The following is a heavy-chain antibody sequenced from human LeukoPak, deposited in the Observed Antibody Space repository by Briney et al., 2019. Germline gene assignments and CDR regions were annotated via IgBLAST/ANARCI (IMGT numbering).Heavy chain of an antibody. CDR3: ASLRGYSYGYDY. Sequence: GGSLRLSCAASGFTFSSYSMDWVRQVPGKGLEWVSSISSSSNYIYYADSVKGRFTISRDNAKNSLYLQMNSLRAEDTAVYYCASLRGYSYGYDYWGQGTLVTVSS. CDR1: GFTFSSYS. CDR2: ISSSSNYI. V-gene: IGHV3-21*01. D-gene: IGHD5-18*01. J-gene: IGHJ4*02.